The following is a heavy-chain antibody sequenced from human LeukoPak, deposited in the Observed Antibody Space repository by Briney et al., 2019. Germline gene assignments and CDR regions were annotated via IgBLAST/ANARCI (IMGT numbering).Heavy chain of an antibody. CDR1: GGSISSSHYY. J-gene: IGHJ4*02. V-gene: IGHV4-39*01. CDR3: ARSTTGIYSSTPLDY. Sequence: SETLSLTCTVSGGSISSSHYYWGWIRQPPGKGLECIGSIYYSGSTFYNPSLRSRVTISVDTSKHQFSLKLSSVTAADTAVYYCARSTTGIYSSTPLDYWGPGTLITVSS. D-gene: IGHD6-13*01. CDR2: IYYSGST.